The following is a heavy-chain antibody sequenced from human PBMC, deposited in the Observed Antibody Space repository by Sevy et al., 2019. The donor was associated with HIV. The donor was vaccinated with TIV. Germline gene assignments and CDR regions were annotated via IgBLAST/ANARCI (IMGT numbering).Heavy chain of an antibody. Sequence: ASVKVSCKASGYTFTGQYIHWVRQAPGQGLEWMGWINPNSGDTNYAQEFQGRVTMTTDTSISTAYMELSGLKSDDTAVYYCSRDLRLRGYSYGCFDYWAQGTLVTVSS. D-gene: IGHD5-18*01. CDR3: SRDLRLRGYSYGCFDY. CDR2: INPNSGDT. V-gene: IGHV1-2*02. J-gene: IGHJ4*02. CDR1: GYTFTGQY.